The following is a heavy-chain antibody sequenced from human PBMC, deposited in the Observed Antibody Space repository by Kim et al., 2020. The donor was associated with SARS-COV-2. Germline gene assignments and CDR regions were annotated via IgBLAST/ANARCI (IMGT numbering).Heavy chain of an antibody. CDR1: GFTFSSYS. J-gene: IGHJ5*02. CDR2: ISSSSSTI. V-gene: IGHV3-48*04. Sequence: GGSLRLSCAASGFTFSSYSMNWVRQAPGKGLEWVSYISSSSSTIYYADSVKGRFTISRDNAKNSLYLQMNSLRAEDTAVYYCAAYGQGSWFDPWGQGTLVTVSS. CDR3: AAYGQGSWFDP. D-gene: IGHD3-10*01.